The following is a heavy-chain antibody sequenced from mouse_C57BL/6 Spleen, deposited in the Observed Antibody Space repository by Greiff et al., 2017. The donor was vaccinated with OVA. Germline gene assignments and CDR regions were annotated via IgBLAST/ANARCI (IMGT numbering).Heavy chain of an antibody. CDR2: IRNKANGYTT. Sequence: EVQLVESGGGLVQPGDSLSLSCAASGFTFTDYYMSWVRQPPGKALEWLGFIRNKANGYTTEYSASVKGRFTISRDNSQSILYLQMNALRAEDSATYYCARFSYYDDAFAYWGQGTLVTVSA. J-gene: IGHJ3*01. CDR3: ARFSYYDDAFAY. CDR1: GFTFTDYY. V-gene: IGHV7-3*01. D-gene: IGHD2-4*01.